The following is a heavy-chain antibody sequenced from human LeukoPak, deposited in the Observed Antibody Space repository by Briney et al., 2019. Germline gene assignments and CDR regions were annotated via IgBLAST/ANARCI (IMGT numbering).Heavy chain of an antibody. D-gene: IGHD6-13*01. Sequence: GGSLRLSCAASGFTFSSYSMNWVRQAPGKGLDWVSYISSGGSTLYYADSVKGRFTISRDNAKNSLYLQMNSLRAEDTAVYYCARDPLGSSSWSDAFDIWGQGTMVTVSS. CDR3: ARDPLGSSSWSDAFDI. CDR2: ISSGGSTL. CDR1: GFTFSSYS. J-gene: IGHJ3*02. V-gene: IGHV3-48*04.